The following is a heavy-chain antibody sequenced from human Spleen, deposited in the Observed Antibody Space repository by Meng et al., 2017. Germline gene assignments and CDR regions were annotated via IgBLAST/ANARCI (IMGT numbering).Heavy chain of an antibody. D-gene: IGHD6-19*01. V-gene: IGHV4-61*02. Sequence: SETLSLTCTVSGGSINSGSYYWSWIRQPAGKGLEWIGRIYTSGSTNYNPSLKSRVTISVDTSKNQFSLKLNSVTAADTAVYYCARESGSGWSYYYYGMDVWGQGTTVTVSS. J-gene: IGHJ6*02. CDR1: GGSINSGSYY. CDR2: IYTSGST. CDR3: ARESGSGWSYYYYGMDV.